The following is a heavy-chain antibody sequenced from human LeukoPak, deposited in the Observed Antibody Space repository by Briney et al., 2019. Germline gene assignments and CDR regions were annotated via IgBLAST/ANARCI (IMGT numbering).Heavy chain of an antibody. CDR3: ARDGGVGASPNWYFDL. V-gene: IGHV1-69*13. D-gene: IGHD1-26*01. CDR1: GGTFSSYA. J-gene: IGHJ2*01. CDR2: IIPIFGTA. Sequence: GASVKVSCKASGGTFSSYAISWVRQAPGQGLEWMGGIIPIFGTANYAQKFQGRVTITADESTSTAYMELSSLRSEDTAVYYCARDGGVGASPNWYFDLWGRGTLVTVSS.